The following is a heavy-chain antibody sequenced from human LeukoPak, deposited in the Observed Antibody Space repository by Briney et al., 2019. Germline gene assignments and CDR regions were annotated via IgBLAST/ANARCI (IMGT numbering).Heavy chain of an antibody. CDR2: INPSGGST. J-gene: IGHJ6*03. D-gene: IGHD4-23*01. CDR3: ARGGGNSGYYYYYYYMDV. CDR1: GYTFTSYY. Sequence: ASVKVSCKASGYTFTSYYMHWVRQAPGQGLEWMGIINPSGGSTSYAQKFQGRGTMPRDTSTSTVYMELSSLRSEDTAVYYCARGGGNSGYYYYYYYMDVWGKGTTVTISS. V-gene: IGHV1-46*01.